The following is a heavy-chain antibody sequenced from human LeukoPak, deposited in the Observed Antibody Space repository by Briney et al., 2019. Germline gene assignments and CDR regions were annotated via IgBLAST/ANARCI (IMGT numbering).Heavy chain of an antibody. J-gene: IGHJ4*02. CDR3: ARAGSGYYVPFDY. CDR2: INPNSGGT. D-gene: IGHD3-3*01. V-gene: IGHV1-2*02. Sequence: ASVKVSCKASGYTFTGYYMHWVRQAPGQGLEWMGWINPNSGGTNYAQKFQGRVTMTRDTSISTAYMELSGLRSDDTAVYYCARAGSGYYVPFDYWGQGTLVTVSS. CDR1: GYTFTGYY.